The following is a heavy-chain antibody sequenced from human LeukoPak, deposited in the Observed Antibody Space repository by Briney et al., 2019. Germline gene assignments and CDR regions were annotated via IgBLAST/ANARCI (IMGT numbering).Heavy chain of an antibody. Sequence: SVKVSCKASGGTFSSYAISWVRQAPGQGLEWMGGIIPIFGTANYAQKFQGRVTITADKSTSTAYMELSSLRSEDTAVYYCARSHQRYSYGDYHYYYMGVWGKGTTVTVSS. CDR3: ARSHQRYSYGDYHYYYMGV. J-gene: IGHJ6*03. V-gene: IGHV1-69*06. CDR1: GGTFSSYA. D-gene: IGHD5-18*01. CDR2: IIPIFGTA.